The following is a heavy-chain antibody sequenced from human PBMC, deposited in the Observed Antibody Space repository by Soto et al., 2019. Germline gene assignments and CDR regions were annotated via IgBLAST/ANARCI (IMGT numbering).Heavy chain of an antibody. Sequence: GESLKIFCKGSGYSFTSYWVASVRQVPGKGLELMVFIYPGDSDIRYSPSFQGQVTISADKSISTAYLHWSSLKASDSAMYFCARHYYYDSSYYYPTNTQLPLDYWGQGTLVTVSS. CDR3: ARHYYYDSSYYYPTNTQLPLDY. V-gene: IGHV5-51*01. J-gene: IGHJ4*02. CDR1: GYSFTSYW. D-gene: IGHD3-22*01. CDR2: IYPGDSDI.